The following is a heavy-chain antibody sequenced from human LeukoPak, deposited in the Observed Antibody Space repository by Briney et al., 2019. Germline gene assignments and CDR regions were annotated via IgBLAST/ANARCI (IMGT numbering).Heavy chain of an antibody. CDR2: INHSGST. J-gene: IGHJ4*02. CDR1: GGSFSGYY. CDR3: ARGSMVRGVTPVDY. V-gene: IGHV4-34*01. Sequence: SETLSLTCAVYGGSFSGYYWSWIRQPPGKGLEWIGEINHSGSTNYNPSLKSRVTISVDPSKNQFSLKLSSVTAADTAVYYCARGSMVRGVTPVDYWGQGTLVTVSS. D-gene: IGHD3-10*01.